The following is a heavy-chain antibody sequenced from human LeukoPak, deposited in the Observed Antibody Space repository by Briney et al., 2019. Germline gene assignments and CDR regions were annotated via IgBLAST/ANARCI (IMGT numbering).Heavy chain of an antibody. Sequence: ASVKVSCKASGYTFTSYGISWVRQAPGQGLEWMGWISAYNGNTNYAQKLQGRVTMTTDTSTSTAYMELRSLRSDDTAVYYCARDKYYYDSSGSKPRLDYWGQGTLVTVSS. CDR1: GYTFTSYG. J-gene: IGHJ4*02. CDR2: ISAYNGNT. D-gene: IGHD3-22*01. CDR3: ARDKYYYDSSGSKPRLDY. V-gene: IGHV1-18*01.